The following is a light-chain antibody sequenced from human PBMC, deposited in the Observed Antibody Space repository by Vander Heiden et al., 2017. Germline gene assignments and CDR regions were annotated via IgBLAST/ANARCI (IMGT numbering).Light chain of an antibody. J-gene: IGLJ3*02. CDR2: VNSDGSH. CDR3: QTWGSGIRV. Sequence: QVVLTQSPSASASLGASVNLTCTLSGGHTTYAIAWHQKQSEKGPRFLMKVNSDGSHTKGDGIPDRFSGSTSGGERYLTISSLQSDDEADYYCQTWGSGIRVFGGGTKLTVL. V-gene: IGLV4-69*01. CDR1: GGHTTYA.